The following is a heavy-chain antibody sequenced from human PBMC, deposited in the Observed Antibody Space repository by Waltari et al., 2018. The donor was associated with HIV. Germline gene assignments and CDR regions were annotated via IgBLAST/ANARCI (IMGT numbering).Heavy chain of an antibody. CDR1: GFPFSSSW. D-gene: IGHD3-10*01. J-gene: IGHJ5*02. CDR2: KKQDGSEK. V-gene: IGHV3-7*01. Sequence: EVQLVESGGGLVQPGGSLRLSCAASGFPFSSSWMSRVCRAPGKGLEWVANKKQDGSEKDYVDSVKGRFTISRDNAKNSLYLQMNSLRAEDTAVYYCAGGGVLLWFGDLNWFDPWGQGTLVTVSS. CDR3: AGGGVLLWFGDLNWFDP.